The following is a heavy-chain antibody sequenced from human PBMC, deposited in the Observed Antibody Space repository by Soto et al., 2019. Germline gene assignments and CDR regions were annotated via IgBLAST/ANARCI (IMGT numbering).Heavy chain of an antibody. Sequence: EVQLVESGGDLVQPGGSLSLSCVASGFTFSNYWMHWVRQAPGKGLEWVSRINSDESSRAYADSVKGRFISSRDNDKNSLSLEMNSLRAEDTAVYYCARGIEFYFDLWGRGTLVTVSS. J-gene: IGHJ2*01. CDR1: GFTFSNYW. V-gene: IGHV3-74*01. CDR3: ARGIEFYFDL. CDR2: INSDESSR.